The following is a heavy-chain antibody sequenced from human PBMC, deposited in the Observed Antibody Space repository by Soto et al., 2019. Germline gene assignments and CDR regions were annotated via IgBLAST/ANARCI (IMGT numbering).Heavy chain of an antibody. D-gene: IGHD3-3*01. J-gene: IGHJ6*02. CDR1: GYTFTSYA. Sequence: QVQLVQSGAEEKKPGASVKVSCKASGYTFTSYAMHWVRQAPGQRLEWMGWINAGNGNTKYSKKFQGRVTITRDTSASTAYMELSSLRSEDTAVYYCARVLDKTTYYYYYGMDVWGQGTTVTVSS. V-gene: IGHV1-3*05. CDR3: ARVLDKTTYYYYYGMDV. CDR2: INAGNGNT.